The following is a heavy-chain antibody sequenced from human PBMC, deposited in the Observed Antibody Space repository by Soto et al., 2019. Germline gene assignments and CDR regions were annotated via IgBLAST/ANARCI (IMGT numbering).Heavy chain of an antibody. CDR3: ARDDYGGPNLYNWFDP. Sequence: QVQLVQSGAEVKKPGSSVKVSCKASGGTFSSYAISWVRHAPGQGLEWMGGIIPIFGTANYAQKFQGRVTITADESTSTAYMELSSLRSEDTAVYYCARDDYGGPNLYNWFDPWGQGTLVTVSS. J-gene: IGHJ5*02. CDR2: IIPIFGTA. D-gene: IGHD4-17*01. V-gene: IGHV1-69*01. CDR1: GGTFSSYA.